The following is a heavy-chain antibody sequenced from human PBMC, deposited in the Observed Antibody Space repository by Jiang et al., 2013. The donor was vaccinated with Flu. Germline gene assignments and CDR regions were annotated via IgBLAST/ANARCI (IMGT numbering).Heavy chain of an antibody. Sequence: VQLLESGGGVVQPGRSLRLSCAASGFTFSSYAMHWVRQAPGKGLEWVAVISYDGSNKYYADSVEGRFTISRDNSKNTLYLQMNSLRAEDTAVYYCARDRDFWSGYLVGMDVWGQGTTVTVSS. CDR2: ISYDGSNK. D-gene: IGHD3-3*01. CDR1: GFTFSSYA. CDR3: ARDRDFWSGYLVGMDV. V-gene: IGHV3-30-3*01. J-gene: IGHJ6*02.